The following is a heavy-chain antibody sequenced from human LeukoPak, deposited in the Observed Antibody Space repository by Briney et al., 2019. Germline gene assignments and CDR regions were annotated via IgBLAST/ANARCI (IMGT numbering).Heavy chain of an antibody. V-gene: IGHV1-18*01. CDR2: ISPYNGNT. CDR3: ARDQRGYGDSTGASKWIDP. CDR1: GYTFTSYG. J-gene: IGHJ5*02. Sequence: ASVKVSCKASGYTFTSYGINWVRQAPGQGLEWMGWISPYNGNTKYAEKVQGRFTITTDTSTSTAYMELRSLNSDDTAVYYCARDQRGYGDSTGASKWIDPWGQGTLVTVSS. D-gene: IGHD4-17*01.